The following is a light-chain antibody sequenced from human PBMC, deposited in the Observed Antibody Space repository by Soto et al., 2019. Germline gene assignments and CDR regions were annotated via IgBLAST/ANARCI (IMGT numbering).Light chain of an antibody. CDR3: ASYTSSSTSVI. CDR2: EVS. CDR1: SSDVGGYKY. J-gene: IGLJ2*01. V-gene: IGLV2-14*01. Sequence: SVLNQPASVSGSPGQSITISCTGTSSDVGGYKYVSWYQQHPDKAPKLIIFEVSNRPSGISSRFSGSKSGNTASLTISGLQAEDEADYYCASYTSSSTSVIFGRGTKVTVL.